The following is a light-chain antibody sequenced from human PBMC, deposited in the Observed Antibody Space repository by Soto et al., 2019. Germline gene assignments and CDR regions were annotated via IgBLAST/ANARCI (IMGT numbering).Light chain of an antibody. CDR3: SSYRRTTFPHVV. J-gene: IGLJ2*01. CDR2: EVT. CDR1: SSDMGADDF. V-gene: IGLV2-14*01. Sequence: QSALTQPASVSGSPGQSITISCTGTSSDMGADDFVSWYQHHPDNTPKLIIFEVTYRPSGISHRFSASKSGNTASLTISGLEPEDEAIYYCSSYRRTTFPHVVFGGGTKVTVL.